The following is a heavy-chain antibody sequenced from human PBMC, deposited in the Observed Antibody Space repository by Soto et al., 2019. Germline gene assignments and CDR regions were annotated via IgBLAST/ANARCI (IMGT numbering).Heavy chain of an antibody. CDR2: IIPIFGTA. D-gene: IGHD3-22*01. V-gene: IGHV1-69*01. J-gene: IGHJ4*02. Sequence: QVQLVQSGAEVKKPGSSVKVSCKASGGTFNKYAISWVRQAPGQGLEWMGGIIPIFGTANYAQNFQGRVTITADESTSTAYMELRSLRFEDTAVYYCARGVHYDSSGYYYFYWGQGTLVTVSS. CDR1: GGTFNKYA. CDR3: ARGVHYDSSGYYYFY.